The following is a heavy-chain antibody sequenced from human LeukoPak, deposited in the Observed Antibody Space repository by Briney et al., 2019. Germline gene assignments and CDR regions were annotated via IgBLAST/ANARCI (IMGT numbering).Heavy chain of an antibody. Sequence: SETLSLTCSVSGGSISSYYWSWIPQPPGKGLGLIGYTYTRRSTIYNPSPKRRIRISVDPTKNQASLELSSVTAADTGVKYCARQCTLTEAFDYWGQGTLVTVSS. CDR1: GGSISSYY. V-gene: IGHV4-4*09. CDR3: ARQCTLTEAFDY. D-gene: IGHD2-8*01. J-gene: IGHJ4*02. CDR2: TYTRRST.